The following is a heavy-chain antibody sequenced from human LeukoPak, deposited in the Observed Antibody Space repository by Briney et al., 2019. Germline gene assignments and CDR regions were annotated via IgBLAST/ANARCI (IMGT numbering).Heavy chain of an antibody. CDR3: ARGDNWNEYYFDY. CDR1: GGSISSYY. D-gene: IGHD1-20*01. J-gene: IGHJ4*02. CDR2: IYYGGST. Sequence: KASETLSLTCTVSGGSISSYYWSWIRQPPGKGLEWIGYIYYGGSTNYNPSLKSRVTISVDTSKNQFSLKLSSVTAADTAVYYCARGDNWNEYYFDYWGQGTLVTVSS. V-gene: IGHV4-59*01.